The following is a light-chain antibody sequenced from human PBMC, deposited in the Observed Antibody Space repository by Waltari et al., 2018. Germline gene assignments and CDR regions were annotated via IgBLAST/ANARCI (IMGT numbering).Light chain of an antibody. V-gene: IGKV3-20*01. Sequence: EIVLTQSPGTLSLSPGERATLSCRPSQSISSSYLACYQQKPGQAPRLLIYGASTSATGIPDRFSGSGSETDFTLTISRLEPEDFAVYYCQQYHNSPFAFGPGTKVDIK. CDR3: QQYHNSPFA. CDR2: GAS. CDR1: QSISSSY. J-gene: IGKJ3*01.